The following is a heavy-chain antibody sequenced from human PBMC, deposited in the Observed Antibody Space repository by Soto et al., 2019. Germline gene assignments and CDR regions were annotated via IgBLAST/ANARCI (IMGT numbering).Heavy chain of an antibody. Sequence: SETLSLTCTVSDGSVRSYYWSWIRQPPGKGLEWIGYIYYSGRTNYNPSLKSRVTISVDTSKNQFSLKLSSVTAADTAVYYCAREEYYYDSSGLANWFDPWGQGTPVTVSS. D-gene: IGHD3-22*01. CDR1: DGSVRSYY. CDR3: AREEYYYDSSGLANWFDP. J-gene: IGHJ5*02. V-gene: IGHV4-59*02. CDR2: IYYSGRT.